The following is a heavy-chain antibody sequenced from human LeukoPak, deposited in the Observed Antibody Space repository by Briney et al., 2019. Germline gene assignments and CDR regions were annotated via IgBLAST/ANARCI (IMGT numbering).Heavy chain of an antibody. Sequence: PSETLSLTCAVYGGSFSGYYWSWIRQPPGKGLEWIGEINHSGSTNYNPSLKSRVTISVDTSKNQFSLKLSSVTAADTAVYYCARGGRTIRMVGATNFDYWGQGTLVTVSS. V-gene: IGHV4-34*01. CDR2: INHSGST. D-gene: IGHD1-26*01. CDR1: GGSFSGYY. CDR3: ARGGRTIRMVGATNFDY. J-gene: IGHJ4*02.